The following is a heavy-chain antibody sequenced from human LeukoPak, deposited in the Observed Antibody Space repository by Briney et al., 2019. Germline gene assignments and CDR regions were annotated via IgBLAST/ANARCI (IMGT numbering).Heavy chain of an antibody. CDR2: IIPIFGTA. Sequence: SVKVSCKASGGTFSSYAISWVRQAPGQGLEWMGGIIPIFGTANYAQKFQGRVTITTDESTSTAYMELSSLRSEDTAVYYCAGTIFGVVIDFNYWGQGTLVTVSS. J-gene: IGHJ4*02. CDR1: GGTFSSYA. D-gene: IGHD3-3*01. CDR3: AGTIFGVVIDFNY. V-gene: IGHV1-69*05.